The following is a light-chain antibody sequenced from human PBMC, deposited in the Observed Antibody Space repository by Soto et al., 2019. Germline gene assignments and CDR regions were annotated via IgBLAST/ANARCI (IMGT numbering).Light chain of an antibody. CDR2: DVD. CDR3: VSYMPPDSGV. J-gene: IGLJ2*01. Sequence: QSVLTQPASVSGSPGQSITISCTGTASDVGASNFVSWYQQYPGKPPKVLIYDVDNRPSGVSNRFSGSKSGNTASLTISGPGGEGGCYYHRVSYMPPDSGVFGGGTKLTVL. V-gene: IGLV2-14*01. CDR1: ASDVGASNF.